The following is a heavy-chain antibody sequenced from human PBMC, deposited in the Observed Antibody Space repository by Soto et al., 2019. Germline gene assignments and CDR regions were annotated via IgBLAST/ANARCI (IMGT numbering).Heavy chain of an antibody. J-gene: IGHJ6*01. CDR1: GFTFSNFA. Sequence: EVQLVESGGGLVQPGGSLRLSCAASGFTFSNFAMHWLRQAPGKGLECVSVISANGDTTYYATSVKDRFTISGDDSKNTLYLQMGSLRADDMAVYYCARAWRADVW. CDR2: ISANGDTT. V-gene: IGHV3-64*01. CDR3: ARAWRADV.